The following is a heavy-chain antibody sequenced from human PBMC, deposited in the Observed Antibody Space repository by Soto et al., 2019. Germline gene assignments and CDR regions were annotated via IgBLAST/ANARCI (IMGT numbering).Heavy chain of an antibody. D-gene: IGHD4-17*01. CDR1: GFTFSTYG. J-gene: IGHJ4*02. Sequence: EVQLMESGGGLVQPGGSLRLSCAASGFTFSTYGMNWVRLAPGKGLEWVSYISPGSSTIYYADSVKGRFTISRDNAKNSLYLQMNSLRAEDTAVYYCASHPSGDSYWGQGTLVTVSS. CDR3: ASHPSGDSY. V-gene: IGHV3-48*01. CDR2: ISPGSSTI.